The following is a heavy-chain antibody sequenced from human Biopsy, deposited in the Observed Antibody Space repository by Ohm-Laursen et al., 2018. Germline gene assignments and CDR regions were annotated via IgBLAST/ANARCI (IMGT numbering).Heavy chain of an antibody. CDR3: ASVAGPRTDYYYSNMDV. Sequence: SETLSLTCAVYDGSFSGYYWSWLRQSPGMGLEWIGEINPSGGTNYNPSLAGRVSISLDTSKIHLALKLRSVTAADTAVYYCASVAGPRTDYYYSNMDVWGRGTTVTVSS. J-gene: IGHJ6*02. CDR2: INPSGGT. D-gene: IGHD2-2*01. V-gene: IGHV4-34*01. CDR1: DGSFSGYY.